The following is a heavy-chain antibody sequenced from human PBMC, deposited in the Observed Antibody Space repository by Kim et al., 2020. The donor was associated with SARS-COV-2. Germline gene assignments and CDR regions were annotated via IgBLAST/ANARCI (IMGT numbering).Heavy chain of an antibody. J-gene: IGHJ6*01. CDR2: ISYDGSNK. CDR3: ARGIPGYCSSTSCYPYY. Sequence: GGSLRLSCAASGFTFSSYAMHWVRQAPGKGLEWVAVISYDGSNKYYADSVKGRFTISRDNSKNTLYLQMNSLRAEDTAVYYCARGIPGYCSSTSCYPYY. CDR1: GFTFSSYA. D-gene: IGHD2-2*01. V-gene: IGHV3-30-3*01.